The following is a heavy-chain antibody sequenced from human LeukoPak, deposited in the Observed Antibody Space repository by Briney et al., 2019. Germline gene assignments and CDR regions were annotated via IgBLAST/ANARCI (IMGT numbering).Heavy chain of an antibody. J-gene: IGHJ4*02. CDR1: GFTFSSYG. V-gene: IGHV3-30*18. CDR2: ISYDGSNK. CDR3: AKEITTVTTGSAY. D-gene: IGHD4-17*01. Sequence: TGGSLRLSCAASGFTFSSYGMHWVRQAPGKGLEWVAVISYDGSNKYYADSVKGRFTISRDNSKNTLYLQMNSLRAEDTAVYYCAKEITTVTTGSAYWGQGTLVTVSS.